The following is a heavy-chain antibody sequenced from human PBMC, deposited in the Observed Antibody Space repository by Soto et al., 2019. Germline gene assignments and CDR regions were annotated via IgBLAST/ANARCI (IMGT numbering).Heavy chain of an antibody. CDR1: VGSFSSYY. J-gene: IGHJ1*01. CDR2: IYYTGST. CDR3: ARYQQCFQH. V-gene: IGHV4-59*08. Sequence: PSETLSLTCTVSVGSFSSYYWSWIRQPPGKGPEWIGCIYYTGSTXXXPSLTRRVXISVDAAKNQFXLKLSXLTPADTAVYYCARYQQCFQHCGQGTLVTVS.